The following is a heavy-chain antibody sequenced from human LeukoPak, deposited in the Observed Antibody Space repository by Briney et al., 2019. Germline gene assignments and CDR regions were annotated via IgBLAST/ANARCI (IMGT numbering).Heavy chain of an antibody. J-gene: IGHJ6*03. CDR2: SNPNSGNT. V-gene: IGHV1-8*01. CDR3: ARETPYGSGSYYVNYYYYYMDV. CDR1: GYTFTSYD. D-gene: IGHD3-10*01. Sequence: ASVKVSCKASGYTFTSYDITWVRQATGRGLEWMGWSNPNSGNTSSAQKFQGRVTMTRNTSISTAYMELSSLRSEDTAVYYCARETPYGSGSYYVNYYYYYMDVWGKGTTVTISS.